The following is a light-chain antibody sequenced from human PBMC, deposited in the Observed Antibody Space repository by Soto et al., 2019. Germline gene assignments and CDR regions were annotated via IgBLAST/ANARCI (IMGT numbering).Light chain of an antibody. V-gene: IGKV3D-20*02. CDR3: QQRSNWPGT. CDR2: GAS. J-gene: IGKJ1*01. Sequence: DIVLTQSPGTLSLSPGERGTLSCRASQSVGSHYLAWYQQKRGQAPRLLIYGASSRATDIPDRFSGSGSGTDFTLTISRLEPEDFAVYFCQQRSNWPGTFGQGTK. CDR1: QSVGSHY.